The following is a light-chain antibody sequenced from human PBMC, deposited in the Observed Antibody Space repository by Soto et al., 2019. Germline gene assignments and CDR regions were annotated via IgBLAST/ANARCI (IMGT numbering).Light chain of an antibody. V-gene: IGKV3-20*01. CDR3: QHYGSSPLT. CDR1: QSVSSSY. Sequence: EIVLTQSPGTLSLSPGERATLSCRASQSVSSSYLAWYQQKPGQAPRLLIYGTSSRPTGIPDRFCGSGCRKDVTVSISRLVPDAFEVYYCQHYGSSPLTFRGWTKVKIK. CDR2: GTS. J-gene: IGKJ4*01.